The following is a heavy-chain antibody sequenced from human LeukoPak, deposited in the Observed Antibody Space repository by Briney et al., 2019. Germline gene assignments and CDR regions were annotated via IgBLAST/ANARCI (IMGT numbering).Heavy chain of an antibody. Sequence: SETLSLTCTVSGGSISSYYWSWIRQPPGKGLEWIGCIYYSGSTNYNPSLKSRVTISVDTSKNQFSLKLSSVTAADTAVYYCARTYYYDSSGYYSDAFDIWGQGTMVTVSS. CDR1: GGSISSYY. V-gene: IGHV4-59*01. J-gene: IGHJ3*02. CDR2: IYYSGST. D-gene: IGHD3-22*01. CDR3: ARTYYYDSSGYYSDAFDI.